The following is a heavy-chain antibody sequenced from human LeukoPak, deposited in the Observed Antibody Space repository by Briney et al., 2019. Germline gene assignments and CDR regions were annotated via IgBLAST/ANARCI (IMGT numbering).Heavy chain of an antibody. Sequence: ASVKVSCTASGYTFTSYGISWVRQAPGQGLEWMGWISAYNGNTNYAQKLQDRVTMTTDTSTTTTYMELRSLRSDDTAVYYCARDYPLRFFTTDLTYYDILTGYPLRAFDIWGQGTMVTVSS. CDR2: ISAYNGNT. CDR1: GYTFTSYG. V-gene: IGHV1-18*01. D-gene: IGHD3-9*01. CDR3: ARDYPLRFFTTDLTYYDILTGYPLRAFDI. J-gene: IGHJ3*02.